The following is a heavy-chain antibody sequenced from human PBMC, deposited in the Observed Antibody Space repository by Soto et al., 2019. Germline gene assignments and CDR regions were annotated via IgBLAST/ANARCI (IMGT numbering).Heavy chain of an antibody. D-gene: IGHD3-10*01. J-gene: IGHJ6*02. V-gene: IGHV5-51*01. CDR1: GYSFTSYW. CDR3: ARPIPDYYASGSYHTKKHDPGLYGMDV. Sequence: PGESLKISCKGSGYSFTSYWIGWVRQMPGKGLEWMGIIYPGDSDTRYSPSFQGQVTISADKSISTAYLQWSSLKASDTAMYYCARPIPDYYASGSYHTKKHDPGLYGMDVWGQGTTVTVSS. CDR2: IYPGDSDT.